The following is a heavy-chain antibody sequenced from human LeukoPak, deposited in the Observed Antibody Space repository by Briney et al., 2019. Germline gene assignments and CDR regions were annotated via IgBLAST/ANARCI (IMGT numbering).Heavy chain of an antibody. CDR1: GYSISSGYY. CDR2: IYHSGST. D-gene: IGHD1-26*01. CDR3: ARYNSGSKVFDY. J-gene: IGHJ4*02. Sequence: SETLSLTCAVSGYSISSGYYWGWIRQPPGKGVEWIGSIYHSGSTYYNPSLKSRVTISVDTSKNQFSLKLSSVTAADTAVYYCARYNSGSKVFDYLGQGTLVTDSS. V-gene: IGHV4-38-2*01.